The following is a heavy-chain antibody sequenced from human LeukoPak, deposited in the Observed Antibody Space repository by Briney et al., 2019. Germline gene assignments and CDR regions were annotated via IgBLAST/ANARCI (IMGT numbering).Heavy chain of an antibody. CDR2: ISSDGNTQ. CDR1: GFTFSSYA. D-gene: IGHD1-26*01. J-gene: IGHJ3*02. CDR3: ARRRIAGSIDDAFDI. Sequence: PGGSLRLSCAASGFTFSSYAMHWVRQAPGKGLEWAAVISSDGNTQYYADSVEGRFTISRDNSNNTLYLQMNSLRADDTAIYYCARRRIAGSIDDAFDIWGQGTMVTLSS. V-gene: IGHV3-30-3*01.